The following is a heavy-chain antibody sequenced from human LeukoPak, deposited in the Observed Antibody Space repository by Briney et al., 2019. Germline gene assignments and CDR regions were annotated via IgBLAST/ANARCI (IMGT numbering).Heavy chain of an antibody. CDR2: INPNSGGT. CDR1: GYTFTGYY. D-gene: IGHD3-10*01. CDR3: ARDLYGSFTMVRRVITDY. J-gene: IGHJ4*02. Sequence: ASVKVSCKASGYTFTGYYMHWVRQAPGQGLEWMGWINPNSGGTNYAQKFQGRVTMTRDTSISTAYMELSRLRSDDTAVYYCARDLYGSFTMVRRVITDYWGQGTLVTVSS. V-gene: IGHV1-2*02.